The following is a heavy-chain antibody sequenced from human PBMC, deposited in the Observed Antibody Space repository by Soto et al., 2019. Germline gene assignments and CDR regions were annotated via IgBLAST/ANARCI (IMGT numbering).Heavy chain of an antibody. V-gene: IGHV1-18*01. CDR1: GYTFTRYG. J-gene: IGHJ6*02. Sequence: PSVKVSCKASGYTFTRYGISWVRQAPGQGLEWMGWISGYNGDTNYAQKFQGRVSMTIDTSTATAYMELRSLTSDDTAVYYCAKNGQPPYYYYGLDVWGQGTKVTVSS. D-gene: IGHD2-8*01. CDR2: ISGYNGDT. CDR3: AKNGQPPYYYYGLDV.